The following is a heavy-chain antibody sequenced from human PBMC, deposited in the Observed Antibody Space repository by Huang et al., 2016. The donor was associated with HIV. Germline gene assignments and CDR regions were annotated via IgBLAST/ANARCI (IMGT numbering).Heavy chain of an antibody. V-gene: IGHV2-5*02. CDR3: AYQWTGLDR. CDR1: GFSLDTSGVA. CDR2: IYWDDDT. D-gene: IGHD6-19*01. J-gene: IGHJ4*02. Sequence: QITLKESGPTLVKPTQTLTLTRSFSGFSLDTSGVAVGWVRQPPGEALEWLGLIYWDDDTRFSPSLGGRLSLTKDTSKNQVVLTMTNMDPVDTATYFCAYQWTGLDRWGQGILVTVTS.